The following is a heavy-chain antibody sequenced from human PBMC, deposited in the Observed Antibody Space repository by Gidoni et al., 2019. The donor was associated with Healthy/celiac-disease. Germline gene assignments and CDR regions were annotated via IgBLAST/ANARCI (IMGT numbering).Heavy chain of an antibody. D-gene: IGHD1-7*01. CDR3: ARRGRPLGLPHDY. CDR2: ISGSGGST. J-gene: IGHJ4*02. V-gene: IGHV3-23*01. CDR1: GFTFSSYA. Sequence: EVQLLESGGGLVQPGGSLRLSCAASGFTFSSYAMSWVRQAPGKGLEWVSAISGSGGSTYYADSVKGRFTISRDNSKNTLYLQMNSLRAEDTAVYYCARRGRPLGLPHDYWGQGTLVTVSS.